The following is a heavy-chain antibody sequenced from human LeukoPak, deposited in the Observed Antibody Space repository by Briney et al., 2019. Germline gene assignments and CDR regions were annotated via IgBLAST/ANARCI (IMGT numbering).Heavy chain of an antibody. Sequence: PGGSLRLSCAASGFTFSNYAMSWVCQAPGKGLEWVSAISGSGGSTYYADSVKGRFTISRDNSKNTLYLQMNSLRAEDTAVYYCAKDHYYGSGSYFDYWGQGTLVTVSS. CDR1: GFTFSNYA. J-gene: IGHJ4*02. D-gene: IGHD3-10*01. CDR2: ISGSGGST. CDR3: AKDHYYGSGSYFDY. V-gene: IGHV3-23*01.